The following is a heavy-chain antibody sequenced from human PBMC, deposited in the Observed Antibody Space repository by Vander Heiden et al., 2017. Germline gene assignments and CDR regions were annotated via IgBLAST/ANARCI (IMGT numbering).Heavy chain of an antibody. Sequence: EVQLFESGGGFVQPGGSLGLYVSASGGTFVDYAMTWVRQAPGKGLEWVSTITGSGGSTYYADSVKGRFTISRDNSKNTLYLQMNSLRAADTAVYYCAKYWFDCGGDCFLSGDAYDIWGQGTMVTVSA. J-gene: IGHJ3*02. CDR3: AKYWFDCGGDCFLSGDAYDI. D-gene: IGHD2-21*02. CDR2: ITGSGGST. CDR1: GGTFVDYA. V-gene: IGHV3-23*01.